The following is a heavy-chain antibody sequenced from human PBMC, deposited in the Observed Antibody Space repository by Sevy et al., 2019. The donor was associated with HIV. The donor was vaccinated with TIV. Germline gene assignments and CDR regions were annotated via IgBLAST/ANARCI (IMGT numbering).Heavy chain of an antibody. V-gene: IGHV3-15*01. CDR3: TTDLGFYSSK. CDR2: IKSETDGGAA. J-gene: IGHJ4*02. D-gene: IGHD4-4*01. CDR1: GITFSSAW. Sequence: GGSLRLSCAASGITFSSAWMSWVRLVPGKGLEWLGRIKSETDGGAADYAATVKGRFTISRDDSKDTLYLQLNSLKTEDTAVYYCTTDLGFYSSKWGQGTLVTVSS.